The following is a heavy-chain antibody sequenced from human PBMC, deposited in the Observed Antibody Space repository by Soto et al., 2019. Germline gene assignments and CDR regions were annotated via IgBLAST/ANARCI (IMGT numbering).Heavy chain of an antibody. V-gene: IGHV4-30-2*01. J-gene: IGHJ5*02. CDR2: VFHSGST. D-gene: IGHD3-22*01. Sequence: SETLSLTCAVSGGSISSGGYSWSWIRQPPGKGLEWIGYVFHSGSTYYSPSLQSRVTISIDGSNNHVSLILNSVTAADTAVYYCARVGPWVPYYYDSSPYTFENWFDPWGQGTLVTVSS. CDR1: GGSISSGGYS. CDR3: ARVGPWVPYYYDSSPYTFENWFDP.